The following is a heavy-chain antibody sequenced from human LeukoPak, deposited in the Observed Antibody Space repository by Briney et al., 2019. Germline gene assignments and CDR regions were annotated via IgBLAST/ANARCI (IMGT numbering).Heavy chain of an antibody. CDR2: MNPNSGNT. CDR3: ARTSTSLNWFDP. D-gene: IGHD2-2*01. Sequence: GASVKVSCKASGYTFTSYDINWVRQATGQGLEWMGWMNPNSGNTGYAQKFQGRVTMTRNTSISTAYMELSSLRSEDTAVYYCARTSTSLNWFDPWGQGTLVTVSS. J-gene: IGHJ5*02. V-gene: IGHV1-8*01. CDR1: GYTFTSYD.